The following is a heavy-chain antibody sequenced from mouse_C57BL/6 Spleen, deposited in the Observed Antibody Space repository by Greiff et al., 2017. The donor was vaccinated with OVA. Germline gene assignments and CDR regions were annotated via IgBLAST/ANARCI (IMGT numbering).Heavy chain of an antibody. CDR3: ARRWDWYFDV. CDR1: GYAFSSYW. J-gene: IGHJ1*03. CDR2: IYPGDGDT. D-gene: IGHD2-3*01. Sequence: VKLMESGAELVKPGASVKISCKASGYAFSSYWMNWVKQRPGKGLEWIGQIYPGDGDTNYNGKFKGKATLTADKSSSTAYMQLSSLTSEDSAVYFCARRWDWYFDVWGTGTTVTVSS. V-gene: IGHV1-80*01.